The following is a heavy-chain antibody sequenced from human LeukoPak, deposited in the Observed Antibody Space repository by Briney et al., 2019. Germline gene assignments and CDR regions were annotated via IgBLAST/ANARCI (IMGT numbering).Heavy chain of an antibody. D-gene: IGHD4-17*01. V-gene: IGHV3-74*01. CDR2: INSDGSIT. CDR1: GFTFSSYW. J-gene: IGHJ4*02. Sequence: GGSLRLSCAASGFTFSSYWMHWVRQAPGKGLVWVSRINSDGSITSYADSVKGRFTISRDNAKNTLYLQMNSLRVEDTAVYYCARVQDYGDYGGSFDYWGQGTLVTVSS. CDR3: ARVQDYGDYGGSFDY.